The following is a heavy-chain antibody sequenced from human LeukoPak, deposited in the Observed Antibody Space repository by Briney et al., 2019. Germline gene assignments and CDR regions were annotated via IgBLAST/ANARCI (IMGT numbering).Heavy chain of an antibody. J-gene: IGHJ4*02. Sequence: GGPLRLSCAASRFTFSSYWMNWVRQAPGKGLEWVANINGDGRDKYYVGSVRGRFTISRDNADNALYLQMNSLRGDDTALYYCARGVDSAIDWWGQGTLVTVSS. CDR2: INGDGRDK. V-gene: IGHV3-7*01. CDR3: ARGVDSAIDW. CDR1: RFTFSSYW. D-gene: IGHD3-9*01.